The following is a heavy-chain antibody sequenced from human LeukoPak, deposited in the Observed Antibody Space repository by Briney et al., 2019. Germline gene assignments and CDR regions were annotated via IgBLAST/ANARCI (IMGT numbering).Heavy chain of an antibody. V-gene: IGHV4-31*03. CDR3: ARGEYYYDSSGYLDY. CDR2: IYYSGST. CDR1: GGSISSGGYY. D-gene: IGHD3-22*01. J-gene: IGHJ4*02. Sequence: SQTLSLTCTVSGGSISSGGYYWSWIRQHPGKGLEWIGYIYYSGSTYYNPSLKSRVTISVDTSKNQFSLKLSSVTAADTAVYYCARGEYYYDSSGYLDYWGQGTLVTVPS.